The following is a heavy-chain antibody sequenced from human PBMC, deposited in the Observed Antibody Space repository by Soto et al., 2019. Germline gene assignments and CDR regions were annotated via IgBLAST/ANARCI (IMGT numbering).Heavy chain of an antibody. CDR3: ARGTPRGYAVFDY. CDR1: GFTFSDYY. CDR2: LSGFRDSR. D-gene: IGHD6-25*01. V-gene: IGHV3-11*06. J-gene: IGHJ4*02. Sequence: QVQLVESGGGLVEPGGSLTLSCAASGFTFSDYYMTWIRQAPGKGLEWVSYLSGFRDSRNYAVSVEGRFTISRDNPQNSLYLQMGSLRAEDTAVYYCARGTPRGYAVFDYWGRGALVTVSS.